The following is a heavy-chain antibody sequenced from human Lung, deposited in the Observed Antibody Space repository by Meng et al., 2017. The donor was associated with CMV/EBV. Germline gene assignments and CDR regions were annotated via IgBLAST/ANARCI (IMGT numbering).Heavy chain of an antibody. Sequence: SETLSLXXTVSGGSVNSGSYYWNWIRQPPGKGLEWMRSVDFSGVTNYSPSLKSRVTVSMDTSKNHFSLKMSYMTAADTAVYYCARGGPPAYHGMAVWGQGTTVXVSS. CDR2: VDFSGVT. V-gene: IGHV4-61*03. CDR3: ARGGPPAYHGMAV. CDR1: GGSVNSGSYY. J-gene: IGHJ6*02.